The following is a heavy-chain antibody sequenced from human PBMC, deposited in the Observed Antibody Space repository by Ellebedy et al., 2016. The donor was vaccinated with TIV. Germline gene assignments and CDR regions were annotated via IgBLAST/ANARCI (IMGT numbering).Heavy chain of an antibody. D-gene: IGHD1-1*01. CDR1: GGSVSSSSYY. J-gene: IGHJ4*02. CDR2: IYYSGRT. V-gene: IGHV4-39*07. Sequence: SETLSLTCTVSGGSVSSSSYYWVWIRQSPGKGLEWIGSIYYSGRTYYNPSLKSRITMSLDTSKNQFSLKLSSVTTADTAMYYCTRGGTSYSDYWGQGTLVTVSS. CDR3: TRGGTSYSDY.